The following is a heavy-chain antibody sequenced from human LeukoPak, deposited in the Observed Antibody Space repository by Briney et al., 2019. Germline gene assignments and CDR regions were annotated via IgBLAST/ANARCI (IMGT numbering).Heavy chain of an antibody. CDR1: GFTFSSYA. J-gene: IGHJ4*02. CDR2: ISYDGSNK. V-gene: IGHV3-30-3*01. D-gene: IGHD3-22*01. Sequence: GGSLRLSCAASGFTFSSYAMHWVRQAPGKGLEGVAVISYDGSNKYYADSVKGRFTISRDNSKNTLYLQMNSLRAEDTAVYYCARDKYYDSSGPFDYWGQGTLVTVSS. CDR3: ARDKYYDSSGPFDY.